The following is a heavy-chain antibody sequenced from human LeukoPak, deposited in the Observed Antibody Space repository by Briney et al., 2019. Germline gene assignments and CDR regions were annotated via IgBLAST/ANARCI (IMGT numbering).Heavy chain of an antibody. Sequence: GASVKVSCKASGGTFSSYAISWVRQAPGQGLEWMGGIIPIFGTANYAQKFQGRVTITADKSTSTAYMELSSLRSEDTAVYYCARVVVITNYYYYMDVWGKGTTVTVSS. J-gene: IGHJ6*03. D-gene: IGHD3-22*01. CDR3: ARVVVITNYYYYMDV. CDR1: GGTFSSYA. V-gene: IGHV1-69*06. CDR2: IIPIFGTA.